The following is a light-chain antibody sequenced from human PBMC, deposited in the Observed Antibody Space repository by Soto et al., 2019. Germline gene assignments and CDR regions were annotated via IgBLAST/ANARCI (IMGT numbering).Light chain of an antibody. Sequence: QSVLTQPPSVSAAPGEKVTISCSASSSNIGNNYVSWYHQLPGTAPKRLIYDNNKRPSGIPDRFSGSKSGTSATLGIAVLETGDEDDYYCGTWNISLSVVVFGGGTKLTVL. J-gene: IGLJ2*01. CDR3: GTWNISLSVVV. CDR2: DNN. CDR1: SSNIGNNY. V-gene: IGLV1-51*01.